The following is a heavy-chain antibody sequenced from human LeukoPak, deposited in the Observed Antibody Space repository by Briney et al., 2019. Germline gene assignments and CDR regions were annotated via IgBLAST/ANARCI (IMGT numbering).Heavy chain of an antibody. CDR3: AREGVEMATIGGTFYYYYYYMDV. J-gene: IGHJ6*03. CDR1: GGSFSGYY. V-gene: IGHV4-4*07. D-gene: IGHD5-24*01. Sequence: PSETLSLTCAVYGGSFSGYYWSWIRQPAGKGLEWIGRIYTSGSTNYNPSLKSRVTISVDTSKNQFSLRLSSVTAADTAVYYCAREGVEMATIGGTFYYYYYYMDVWGKGTTVTISS. CDR2: IYTSGST.